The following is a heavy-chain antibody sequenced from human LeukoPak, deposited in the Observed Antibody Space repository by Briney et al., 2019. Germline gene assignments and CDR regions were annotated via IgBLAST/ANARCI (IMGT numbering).Heavy chain of an antibody. D-gene: IGHD3-10*01. CDR1: GFTFSNYW. CDR2: IKLEGSEK. CDR3: ARYSIGYYYGSGGYYRGAFDS. Sequence: GGSLRLSCAASGFTFSNYWMSWVRQAPGKGLEWVANIKLEGSEKYYVDSVKGRFTISRDNAKNSLYLQMNSLRAEDTAVYYCARYSIGYYYGSGGYYRGAFDSWGQRTMVTVAS. V-gene: IGHV3-7*01. J-gene: IGHJ3*02.